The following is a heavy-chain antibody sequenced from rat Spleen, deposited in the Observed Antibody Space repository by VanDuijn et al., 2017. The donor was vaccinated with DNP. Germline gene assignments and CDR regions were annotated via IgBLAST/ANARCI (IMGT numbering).Heavy chain of an antibody. CDR2: LRGSGGST. CDR3: ARPPYGNYFDY. J-gene: IGHJ2*01. D-gene: IGHD1-11*01. CDR1: GFTFSNYG. V-gene: IGHV5S13*01. Sequence: EVQLVESGGGLVQPGRSLKLSCAASGFTFSNYGMAWVRQAPKKGLAWVATLRGSGGSTYYRDSVKGRFITSRHNAKSTLYLQMDSLRSEDTATYYCARPPYGNYFDYWGQGVMVTVSS.